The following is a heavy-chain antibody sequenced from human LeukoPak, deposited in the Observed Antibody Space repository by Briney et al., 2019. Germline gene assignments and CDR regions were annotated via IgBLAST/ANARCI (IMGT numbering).Heavy chain of an antibody. CDR2: IYPGDSDI. Sequence: GESLKISCKGSGYSFTTYWIGWVRQMPGKGLEWMGIIYPGDSDIIYSPSFQGQVTISADKSITAAYLQWSSLKASDTAMYYCARREVEYSTSSSFDYWGQGTLVTVSS. J-gene: IGHJ4*02. CDR3: ARREVEYSTSSSFDY. D-gene: IGHD6-6*01. CDR1: GYSFTTYW. V-gene: IGHV5-51*01.